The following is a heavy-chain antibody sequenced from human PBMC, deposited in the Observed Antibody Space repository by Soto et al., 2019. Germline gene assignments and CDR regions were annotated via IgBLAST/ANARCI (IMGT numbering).Heavy chain of an antibody. CDR2: IYSGGST. J-gene: IGHJ6*02. V-gene: IGHV3-66*01. Sequence: EVQLVESGGGLVQPGGSLRLSCAASGFTVSSNYMSWVRQAPGKGLEWVSVIYSGGSTYYADSVKGRFTISRDNSQNTLYLQMNSRRAQDTAVYYCARDSYVVVPAAQDYYYYGMDVWGQGTTVTVSS. CDR3: ARDSYVVVPAAQDYYYYGMDV. D-gene: IGHD2-2*01. CDR1: GFTVSSNY.